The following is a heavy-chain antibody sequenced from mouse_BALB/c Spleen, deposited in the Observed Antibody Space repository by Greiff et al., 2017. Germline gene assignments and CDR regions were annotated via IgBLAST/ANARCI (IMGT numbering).Heavy chain of an antibody. Sequence: EVQVVESGGGLVKPGGSLKLSCAASGFTFSDYYMYWVRQTPEKRLEWVATISDGGSYTYYPDSVKGRFTISRDNAKNNLYLQMSSLKSEDTAMYYCAREGVYGNMDYWGQGTSVTVSS. CDR1: GFTFSDYY. D-gene: IGHD2-1*01. V-gene: IGHV5-4*02. CDR2: ISDGGSYT. CDR3: AREGVYGNMDY. J-gene: IGHJ4*01.